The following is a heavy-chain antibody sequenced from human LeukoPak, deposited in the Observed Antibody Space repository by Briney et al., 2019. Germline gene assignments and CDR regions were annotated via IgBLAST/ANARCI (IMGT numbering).Heavy chain of an antibody. CDR3: AKGVPPLDYFDS. J-gene: IGHJ4*02. CDR2: IYSGGST. Sequence: GGSLRLSCAASGFTVSSNYMSWVRQAPGKGLEWVSVIYSGGSTYYADSVKGRFTISRDNSKNTLYLQVNSLRAEDTSFYYCAKGVPPLDYFDSWGQGTLVTVSS. CDR1: GFTVSSNY. V-gene: IGHV3-53*05.